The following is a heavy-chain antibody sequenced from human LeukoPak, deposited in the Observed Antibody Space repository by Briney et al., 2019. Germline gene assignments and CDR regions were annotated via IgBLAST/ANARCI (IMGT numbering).Heavy chain of an antibody. D-gene: IGHD2-15*01. CDR3: AREGYCSGGSCYSWFDP. Sequence: ASVKVSCKASGYXXTGYYMHWVRQXPGQGLEWXGWINPNSGGTNYAQKFQGRVTMTRDTSISTAYMELSRLRSDDTAVYYCAREGYCSGGSCYSWFDPWGQGTLVTVSS. J-gene: IGHJ5*02. CDR1: GYXXTGYY. V-gene: IGHV1-2*02. CDR2: INPNSGGT.